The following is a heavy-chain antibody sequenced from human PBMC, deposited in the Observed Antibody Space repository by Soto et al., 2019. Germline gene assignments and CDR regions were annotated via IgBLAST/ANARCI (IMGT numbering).Heavy chain of an antibody. J-gene: IGHJ4*02. D-gene: IGHD3-3*01. Sequence: QVQLVQSGAEVKKPGASVKVSCKASGYTFTSYGISWVRQAPGQGLEWMGWISAYNGNTNYAQKLQGRVTMTTDTSTSTAYMEQRSLRSDDTAVYYCASKRLTYYDFWSGYYAPDYWGQGTLVTVPS. CDR2: ISAYNGNT. V-gene: IGHV1-18*01. CDR1: GYTFTSYG. CDR3: ASKRLTYYDFWSGYYAPDY.